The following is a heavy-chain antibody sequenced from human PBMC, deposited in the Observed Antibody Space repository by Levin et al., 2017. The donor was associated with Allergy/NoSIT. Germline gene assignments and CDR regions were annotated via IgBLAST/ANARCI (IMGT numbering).Heavy chain of an antibody. J-gene: IGHJ6*03. CDR3: ARGVQSYYYYYYYMDV. Sequence: GGSLRLSCAASGFTVSSNYMSWVRQAPGKGLEWVSVIYSGGSTYYADSVKGRFTISRDISKNTLYLQMNSLRAEDTAVYYCARGVQSYYYYYYYMDVWGKGTTVTVSS. V-gene: IGHV3-53*01. CDR2: IYSGGST. CDR1: GFTVSSNY. D-gene: IGHD3-10*01.